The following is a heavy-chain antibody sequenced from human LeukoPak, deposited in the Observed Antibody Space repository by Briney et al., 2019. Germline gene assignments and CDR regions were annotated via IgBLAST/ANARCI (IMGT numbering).Heavy chain of an antibody. CDR3: ARGQTYYYDSSGYYP. Sequence: SVKVSCNASGDIFNSYSVSWVRQAPGQGLEWMGGIIPIFGSTNYAQKFQGRVTITTDQSTRTAYMELNSLSSDDTAVYYCARGQTYYYDSSGYYPWGQGTLVTVSS. D-gene: IGHD3-22*01. J-gene: IGHJ5*02. V-gene: IGHV1-69*05. CDR2: IIPIFGST. CDR1: GDIFNSYS.